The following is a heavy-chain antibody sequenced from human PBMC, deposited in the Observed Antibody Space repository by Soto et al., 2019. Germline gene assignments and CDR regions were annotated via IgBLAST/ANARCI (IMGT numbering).Heavy chain of an antibody. V-gene: IGHV1-3*01. J-gene: IGHJ5*02. CDR2: INVDNGDT. Sequence: ASVKVSCKASGYSFRSYGIQWVRQAPGQSLEWMGWINVDNGDTKYSQNFQDRVTIIRDTSASTVYMELSSPRTEDTAVYYCARVGLKYLRWFDPWGQGSLVTVSS. CDR3: ARVGLKYLRWFDP. D-gene: IGHD6-6*01. CDR1: GYSFRSYG.